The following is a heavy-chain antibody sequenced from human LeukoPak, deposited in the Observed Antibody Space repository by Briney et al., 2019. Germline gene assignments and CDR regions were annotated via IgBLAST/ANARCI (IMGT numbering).Heavy chain of an antibody. V-gene: IGHV3-30*03. Sequence: GGSLRLSCAASVVTFRRYSMNGVRQAPGKGLEWGAVISYDGSNKYYADSVKGRFTISRDNSKNTLYLQMNSLRAEDTAVYYCARDCTGGTCYDAFDIWGQGTMVTVSS. J-gene: IGHJ3*02. CDR2: ISYDGSNK. CDR3: ARDCTGGTCYDAFDI. D-gene: IGHD2-15*01. CDR1: VVTFRRYS.